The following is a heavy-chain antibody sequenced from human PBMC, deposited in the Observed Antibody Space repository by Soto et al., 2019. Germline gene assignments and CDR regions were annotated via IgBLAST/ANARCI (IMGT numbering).Heavy chain of an antibody. CDR3: ARRCGGDCYQSDAFDI. J-gene: IGHJ3*02. Sequence: QVQLQESGPGLVKPSETLSLTCTVSGGSISSYYWSWIRQPPGKGLEWIGYIYYSGSTNYNPSLKSLVTISVDTSKNQFALKLSSVTAADTAVYYCARRCGGDCYQSDAFDIWGQGTMVTVSS. D-gene: IGHD2-21*02. CDR2: IYYSGST. CDR1: GGSISSYY. V-gene: IGHV4-59*01.